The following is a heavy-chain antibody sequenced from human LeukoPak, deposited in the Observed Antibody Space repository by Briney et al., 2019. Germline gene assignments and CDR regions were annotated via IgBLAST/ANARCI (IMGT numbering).Heavy chain of an antibody. CDR2: SNTNSGDT. D-gene: IGHD2-21*02. J-gene: IGHJ4*02. CDR3: SRLAGCGGDCYSEGDY. V-gene: IGHV1-2*02. CDR1: GYTFTGYY. Sequence: AAVKVSCKASGYTFTGYYMHWVRQAPGQGLEGVGLSNTNSGDTNDAQRFQGKITMTRDTSTTTTYIELSSLTSADTALYYCSRLAGCGGDCYSEGDYWGQGTLVIVSS.